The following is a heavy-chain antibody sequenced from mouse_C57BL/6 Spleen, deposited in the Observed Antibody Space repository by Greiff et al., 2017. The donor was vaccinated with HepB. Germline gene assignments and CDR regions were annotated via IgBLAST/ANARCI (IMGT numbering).Heavy chain of an antibody. CDR3: ARGDYDYSYAMDY. J-gene: IGHJ4*01. CDR2: ISSGSSTI. CDR1: GFTFSDYG. Sequence: EVKVVESGGGLVKPGGSLKLSCAASGFTFSDYGMHWVRQAPEKGLEWVAYISSGSSTIYYADTVKGRFTISRDNAKNTLFLQMTSLRSEDTAMYYCARGDYDYSYAMDYWGQGTSVTVSS. V-gene: IGHV5-17*01. D-gene: IGHD2-4*01.